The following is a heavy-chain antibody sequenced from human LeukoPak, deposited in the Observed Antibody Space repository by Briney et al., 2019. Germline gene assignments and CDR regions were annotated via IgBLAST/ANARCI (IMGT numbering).Heavy chain of an antibody. D-gene: IGHD5-12*01. V-gene: IGHV4-59*01. J-gene: IGHJ3*02. Sequence: SETLSLTCTVSGGSISSYYWSWIRQPPGKGLEWIGYIYYSGSTNYNPSLKSRVTISVDTSKNQFSLKLSSVTAADTAVYYCARRYSGYDDAFDIWGQGTMVTVSS. CDR1: GGSISSYY. CDR2: IYYSGST. CDR3: ARRYSGYDDAFDI.